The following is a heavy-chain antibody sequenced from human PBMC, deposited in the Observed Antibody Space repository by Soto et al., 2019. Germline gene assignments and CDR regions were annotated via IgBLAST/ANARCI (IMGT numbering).Heavy chain of an antibody. CDR1: GGGFGSYA. CDR3: ARDTWRARFDY. CDR2: IIPIFGTA. Sequence: GASAEPSCKASGGGFGSYASCWVRQAPGQGLEWMGGIIPIFGTANYAQKFQGRVTITADESTSTAYMELSSLRSEDTAVYYCARDTWRARFDYWGQRPLVTVSS. D-gene: IGHD3-16*01. J-gene: IGHJ4*02. V-gene: IGHV1-69*13.